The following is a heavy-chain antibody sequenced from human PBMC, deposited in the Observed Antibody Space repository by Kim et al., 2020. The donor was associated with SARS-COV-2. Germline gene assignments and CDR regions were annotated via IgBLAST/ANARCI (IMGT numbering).Heavy chain of an antibody. D-gene: IGHD3-10*01. CDR3: AKEGRIRRFMVRGANYFDY. V-gene: IGHV3-30*18. CDR2: ISYDGSNK. CDR1: GFTFSSYG. Sequence: GGSLRLSCAASGFTFSSYGMHWVRQAPGKGLEWVAVISYDGSNKYYADSVKGRFTISRDNSKNTLYLQMNSLRAEDTAVYYCAKEGRIRRFMVRGANYFDYWGQGTLVTVSS. J-gene: IGHJ4*02.